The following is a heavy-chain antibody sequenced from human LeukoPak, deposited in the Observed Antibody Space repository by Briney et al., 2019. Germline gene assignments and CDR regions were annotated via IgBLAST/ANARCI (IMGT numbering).Heavy chain of an antibody. Sequence: GGSLRLSCAASGFTFGDYAMPWVRHAPGKGLEWVSGISWNSGNIGYADSVKGRFTISRDNAKNSLYLQMNSLRAEDTALYYCANLHGDYRDYWGQGTLVTVSS. D-gene: IGHD4-17*01. CDR2: ISWNSGNI. J-gene: IGHJ4*02. V-gene: IGHV3-9*01. CDR1: GFTFGDYA. CDR3: ANLHGDYRDY.